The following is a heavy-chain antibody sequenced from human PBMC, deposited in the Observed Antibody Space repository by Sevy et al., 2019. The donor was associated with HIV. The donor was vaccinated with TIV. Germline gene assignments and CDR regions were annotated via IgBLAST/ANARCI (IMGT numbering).Heavy chain of an antibody. D-gene: IGHD6-13*01. CDR2: LSGSGGTT. V-gene: IGHV3-23*01. Sequence: GGSLRLSCAASGFTFFSHVMSWVRQAPGKGLEWVSGLSGSGGTTYHADSVKGRFSISRDNSKNKLYLQMSSLRIEDTAVYYCATGTTDSSISWVFDVWGQGTMVTVSS. J-gene: IGHJ3*01. CDR3: ATGTTDSSISWVFDV. CDR1: GFTFFSHV.